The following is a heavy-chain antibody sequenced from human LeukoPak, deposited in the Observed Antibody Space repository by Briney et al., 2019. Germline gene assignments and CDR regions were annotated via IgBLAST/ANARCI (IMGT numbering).Heavy chain of an antibody. Sequence: PGGSLRLSCAASGFTFSDYYMSWIRQAPGKGLEWVSYISSSSSYTNYADSVKGRFTISRDNAKNSLYLQVNSLRAEDTAVYYCARDEVAAAGNDYWGQGTLVTVSS. CDR2: ISSSSSYT. CDR3: ARDEVAAAGNDY. D-gene: IGHD6-13*01. CDR1: GFTFSDYY. J-gene: IGHJ4*02. V-gene: IGHV3-11*06.